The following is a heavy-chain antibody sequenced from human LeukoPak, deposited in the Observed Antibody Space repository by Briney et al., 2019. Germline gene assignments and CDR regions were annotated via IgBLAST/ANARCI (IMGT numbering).Heavy chain of an antibody. D-gene: IGHD6-6*01. Sequence: GGSLRLSCAASGLTFSSYWMSWVRQAPGKGLEWVANIKQDGSEKYYVDSVKGRFTISRDNAKNSLYLQMNSLRAEDTAVYYCARDISIAAPFDYWGQGTLVTVSS. J-gene: IGHJ4*02. CDR3: ARDISIAAPFDY. V-gene: IGHV3-7*01. CDR1: GLTFSSYW. CDR2: IKQDGSEK.